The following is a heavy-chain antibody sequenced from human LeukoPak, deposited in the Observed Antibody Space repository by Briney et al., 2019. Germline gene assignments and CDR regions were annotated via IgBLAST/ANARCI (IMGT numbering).Heavy chain of an antibody. J-gene: IGHJ6*02. D-gene: IGHD4-11*01. V-gene: IGHV1-69*13. CDR3: ARVWYSNLYHSYYYYGMDV. CDR1: GGTFSSYA. CDR2: IIPIFGTA. Sequence: ASVKVSCKASGGTFSSYAISWVRQAPGQGLEWMGGIIPIFGTANYAQKFQGRVTITADESTSTAYMELSSLRSEDTAVYYCARVWYSNLYHSYYYYGMDVWGQGTTVTVSS.